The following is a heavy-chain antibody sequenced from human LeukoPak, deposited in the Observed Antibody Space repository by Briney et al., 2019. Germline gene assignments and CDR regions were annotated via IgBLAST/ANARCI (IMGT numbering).Heavy chain of an antibody. V-gene: IGHV3-33*01. Sequence: GSLLLSCAASGFTFSSYGMHWVRQAPGKGLEWVAVIWYDGGRKYYAESVKGRFTISRDSPKNTLYLQMNSLRAEDTAVYYCARDLGNVGYFLDYRGQGTLVTVSS. CDR3: ARDLGNVGYFLDY. CDR2: IWYDGGRK. J-gene: IGHJ4*02. CDR1: GFTFSSYG. D-gene: IGHD3-22*01.